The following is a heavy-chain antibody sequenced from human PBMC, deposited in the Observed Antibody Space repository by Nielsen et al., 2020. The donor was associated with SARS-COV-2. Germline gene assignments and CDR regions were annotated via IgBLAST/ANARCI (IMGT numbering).Heavy chain of an antibody. CDR1: GGTFSSYA. Sequence: SAKVSCKASGGTFSSYAISWVRQAPGQGLEWMGGNIHIFGTATYAKKFQGRVTITADVSPSTAYMDLSSLRSEDTAVYYCACIAVFGVVISYYYYGMDVWGQGTTVTVSS. J-gene: IGHJ6*02. CDR3: ACIAVFGVVISYYYYGMDV. V-gene: IGHV1-69*13. CDR2: NIHIFGTA. D-gene: IGHD3-3*01.